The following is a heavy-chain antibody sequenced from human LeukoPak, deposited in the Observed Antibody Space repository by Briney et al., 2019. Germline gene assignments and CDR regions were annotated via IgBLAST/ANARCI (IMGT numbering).Heavy chain of an antibody. V-gene: IGHV4-30-4*08. J-gene: IGHJ4*02. CDR1: GGSISSGDYY. D-gene: IGHD6-6*01. Sequence: PSETLSLTCTVSGGSISSGDYYWSWIRQPPGKGLEWIGYIYYSGSTYYNPSLKSRVTISVDTSKNQFSLKLSSVTAADTAVYYCAREPSYSSSSEPESFDYWGQGTLVTVSS. CDR2: IYYSGST. CDR3: AREPSYSSSSEPESFDY.